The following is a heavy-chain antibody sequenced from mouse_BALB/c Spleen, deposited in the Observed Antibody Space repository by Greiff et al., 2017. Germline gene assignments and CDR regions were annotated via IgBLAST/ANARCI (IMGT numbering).Heavy chain of an antibody. V-gene: IGHV3-8*02. D-gene: IGHD2-4*01. CDR2: ISYSGST. CDR1: GDSITSGY. CDR3: ASYDYDEGGRAMDY. J-gene: IGHJ4*01. Sequence: EVQLQESGPSLVKPSQTLSLTCSVTGDSITSGYWNWIRKFPGNKLEYMGYISYSGSTYYNPSLKSRFSITRDTSKNQYYLHLNSVTTEDTATYYCASYDYDEGGRAMDYWGQGTSVTVSS.